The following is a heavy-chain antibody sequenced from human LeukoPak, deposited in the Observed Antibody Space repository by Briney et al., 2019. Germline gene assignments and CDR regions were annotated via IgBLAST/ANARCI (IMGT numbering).Heavy chain of an antibody. CDR1: GYNFTSYW. CDR2: IYPGDSDT. D-gene: IGHD3-10*01. Sequence: GESLKISCKGSGYNFTSYWIGWVRQLPGKGLEWMGIIYPGDSDTRYSPSFQGQVTISVDKSISTAYLQWSSLKASDTAMYYCARVLLSYYYGSGRVPYYYYYMDVWGKGTTVTVSS. V-gene: IGHV5-51*01. J-gene: IGHJ6*03. CDR3: ARVLLSYYYGSGRVPYYYYYMDV.